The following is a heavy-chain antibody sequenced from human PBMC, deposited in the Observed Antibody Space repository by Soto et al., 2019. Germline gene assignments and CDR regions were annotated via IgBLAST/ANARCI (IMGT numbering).Heavy chain of an antibody. D-gene: IGHD2-8*02. J-gene: IGHJ6*04. CDR3: ARGYCTGSTCWDV. CDR1: GFTVSSNY. CDR2: IYTGGST. V-gene: IGHV3-66*01. Sequence: EVQLVESGGTLVQPGGSLRLSCAVSGFTVSSNYMTWVRQAPGKGLEWVSVIYTGGSTYYADSVKGRFTISKDNSRNTVNLQMNNLSAEDTAVYYCARGYCTGSTCWDVWGKGTTVTVSS.